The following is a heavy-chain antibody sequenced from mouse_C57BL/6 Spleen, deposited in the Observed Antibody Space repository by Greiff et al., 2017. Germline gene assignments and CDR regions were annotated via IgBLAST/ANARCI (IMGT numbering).Heavy chain of an antibody. J-gene: IGHJ4*01. V-gene: IGHV5-4*03. Sequence: EAKLMESGGGLVKPGGSLKLSCAASGFTFSSYAMSWVRQTPEKRLEWVATISDGGSYTYYPDNVKGRFTISRDNAKNNLYLQMSHLKSEDTAMYYCARGGDGAMDYWGQGTSVTVSS. CDR1: GFTFSSYA. D-gene: IGHD3-3*01. CDR2: ISDGGSYT. CDR3: ARGGDGAMDY.